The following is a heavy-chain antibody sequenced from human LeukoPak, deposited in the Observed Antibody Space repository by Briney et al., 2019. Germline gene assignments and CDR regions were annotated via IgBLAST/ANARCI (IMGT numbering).Heavy chain of an antibody. CDR3: EKSNSGSYSAGLDY. V-gene: IGHV3-48*01. CDR2: IGHTGSIT. CDR1: GFTFSSYC. Sequence: GGSLRLSSAGSGFTFSSYCMNWVRPAPGKGLEWVSYIGHTGSITDYADSVKGRFTISRDNAKNSLYLQMNTLRAEDTAVYDCEKSNSGSYSAGLDYWGQGTLVTVSS. D-gene: IGHD1-26*01. J-gene: IGHJ4*02.